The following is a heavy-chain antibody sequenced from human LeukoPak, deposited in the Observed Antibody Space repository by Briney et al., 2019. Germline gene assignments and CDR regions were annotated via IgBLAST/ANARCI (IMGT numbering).Heavy chain of an antibody. CDR2: INPNSGGT. CDR1: GYTFTGYY. J-gene: IGHJ6*03. V-gene: IGHV1-2*02. D-gene: IGHD3-10*01. Sequence: ASVKVSCKASGYTFTGYYMHWVRQAPGQGLEWMGWINPNSGGTNYAQKFQGRVTMTRDTSISTAYMELSRLRSDDTAVYYCARGVSLVRGVIITLRRDYYMDVWGKGTTVTVSS. CDR3: ARGVSLVRGVIITLRRDYYMDV.